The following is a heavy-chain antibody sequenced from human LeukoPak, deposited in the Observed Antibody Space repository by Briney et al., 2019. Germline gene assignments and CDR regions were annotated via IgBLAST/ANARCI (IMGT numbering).Heavy chain of an antibody. CDR2: IYHRGNT. CDR3: ARAGGFFSPFGY. D-gene: IGHD3-16*01. Sequence: PSGTLSLTCVVSGDSITTSNWWNWVRQPPGKGLEWIGKIYHRGNTNNNPSLKSRVTMSVDTSKNQFSLKLSSVTAADTAVYYCARAGGFFSPFGYWGQGTLVTVSS. J-gene: IGHJ4*02. CDR1: GDSITTSNW. V-gene: IGHV4-4*02.